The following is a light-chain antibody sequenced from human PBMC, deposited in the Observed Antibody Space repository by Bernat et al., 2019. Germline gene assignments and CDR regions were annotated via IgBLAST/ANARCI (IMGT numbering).Light chain of an antibody. V-gene: IGLV2-23*01. J-gene: IGLJ1*01. Sequence: QSALTQPASVSGSPGQSITISCTGSSSDVGSYNLVSWYQQHPGKAPKLLIYEGSRRPSGVSNRFSGSKSGNTASLTISGLQAEDEADYYCFSYAGSPLCYVPGTGTKVTVL. CDR2: EGS. CDR3: FSYAGSPLCYV. CDR1: SSDVGSYNL.